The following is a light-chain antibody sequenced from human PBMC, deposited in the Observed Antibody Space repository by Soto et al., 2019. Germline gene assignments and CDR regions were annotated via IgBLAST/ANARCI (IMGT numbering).Light chain of an antibody. Sequence: QSVLTQPPSASGSPGQSVTISCTGTKNDIGLYDFVSWYQHHPGKAPRLIIYEVVQRPSGVPDRFSGSKSGNTASLTVSGLQAADEADYFCKSYAGSNTYVFGGGTKV. CDR2: EVV. CDR3: KSYAGSNTYV. J-gene: IGLJ1*01. CDR1: KNDIGLYDF. V-gene: IGLV2-8*01.